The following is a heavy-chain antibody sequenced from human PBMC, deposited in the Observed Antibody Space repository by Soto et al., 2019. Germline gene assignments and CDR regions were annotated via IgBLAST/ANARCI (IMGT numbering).Heavy chain of an antibody. CDR2: ISSSSSYI. CDR1: GFTFSSYS. CDR3: AKDRKYYYGSGSYYFDY. J-gene: IGHJ4*02. D-gene: IGHD3-10*01. Sequence: PGGSLRLSCAASGFTFSSYSINWVRQAPGKGLEWVSSISSSSSYIYYADSVKGRFTISRDNAKNSLYLQMNSLRAEDTAVYYCAKDRKYYYGSGSYYFDYCGQRTLVPVSS. V-gene: IGHV3-21*04.